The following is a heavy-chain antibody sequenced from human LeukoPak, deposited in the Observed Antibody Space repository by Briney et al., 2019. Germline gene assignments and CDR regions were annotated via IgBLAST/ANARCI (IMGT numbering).Heavy chain of an antibody. J-gene: IGHJ4*02. CDR3: ARDQGVGY. V-gene: IGHV3-48*01. CDR1: GFTFSSYS. Sequence: GGSLRLSCVASGFTFSSYSMIWVRQAPGKGLEWVSYISSSSTAIYYADSVKGRFTISRDNAKNSLYLQMNSLRAEDTAVYYCARDQGVGYWGQGTLVTVSS. D-gene: IGHD2-15*01. CDR2: ISSSSTAI.